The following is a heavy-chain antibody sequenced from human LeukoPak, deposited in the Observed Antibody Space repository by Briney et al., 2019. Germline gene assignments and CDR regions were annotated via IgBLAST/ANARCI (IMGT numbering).Heavy chain of an antibody. CDR2: IYPGDSDT. CDR3: ARHSRPRRYSGSYSAFDI. D-gene: IGHD1-26*01. Sequence: GESLKISCKGSGYSFISYWIGWVRQMPGKGLEWMGMIYPGDSDTRYSPSFQGQVTISADRTISTAYLQWSSLKASDTAMYYCARHSRPRRYSGSYSAFDIWGQGTMVTVSS. V-gene: IGHV5-51*01. CDR1: GYSFISYW. J-gene: IGHJ3*02.